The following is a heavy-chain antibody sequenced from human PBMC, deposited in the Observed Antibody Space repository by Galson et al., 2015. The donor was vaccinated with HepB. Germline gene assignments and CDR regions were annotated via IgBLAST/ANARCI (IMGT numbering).Heavy chain of an antibody. V-gene: IGHV5-10-1*01. D-gene: IGHD1-1*01. CDR2: IDPGDSYT. CDR1: GYSFTRYW. J-gene: IGHJ3*02. CDR3: ARMDVQLERLPGPFDI. Sequence: QSGAEVKKPGESLRISCKASGYSFTRYWITWVRHMPGKGLEWMGRIDPGDSYTKYSASFLGRVTISVDRSISTAYLHWSSLEAPDSAMYYCARMDVQLERLPGPFDIWGQGTMVTVSS.